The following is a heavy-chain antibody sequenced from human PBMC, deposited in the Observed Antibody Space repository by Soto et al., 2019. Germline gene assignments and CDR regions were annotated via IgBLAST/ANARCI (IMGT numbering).Heavy chain of an antibody. D-gene: IGHD6-19*01. Sequence: QVQLVESGGGLVKPGGSLRLSCAXSGFXFXDXYMSWIRQAPGKGLEWVSYISSSGSTIYYADSVKGRFTISRDNAKNSLYLQMNSLRAEDTAVYYCARDNSGWYREIGLYMDVWGKGTTVTVSS. V-gene: IGHV3-11*01. CDR2: ISSSGSTI. J-gene: IGHJ6*03. CDR3: ARDNSGWYREIGLYMDV. CDR1: GFXFXDXY.